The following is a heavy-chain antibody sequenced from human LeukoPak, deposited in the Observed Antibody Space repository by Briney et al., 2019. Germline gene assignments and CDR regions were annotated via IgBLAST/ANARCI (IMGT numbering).Heavy chain of an antibody. CDR2: IYPGDSDT. CDR3: ARSWVAGYGTVLDS. J-gene: IGHJ4*02. Sequence: GESLKISCKGSGYTFTNYWIGWVRQMPGKGLEWVGIIYPGDSDTRYSPSFQGQVTISADKSISAAYPQWSSLKASDTAIYYCARSWVAGYGTVLDSWGQGTLVAVSS. D-gene: IGHD2-15*01. CDR1: GYTFTNYW. V-gene: IGHV5-51*01.